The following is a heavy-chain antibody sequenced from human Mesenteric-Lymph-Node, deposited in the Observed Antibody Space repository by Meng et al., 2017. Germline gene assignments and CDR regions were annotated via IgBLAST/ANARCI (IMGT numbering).Heavy chain of an antibody. CDR3: ARGGVVVTPEYFQH. J-gene: IGHJ1*01. Sequence: GESLKISCAASGFTFSRFPMHWVRQAPGKGLEWVAIIGQDGTNRHYGDSVKGRFTISRDNAKNSLYLQMNSLRAEDTALYYCARGGVVVTPEYFQHWGQGTPVTVSS. V-gene: IGHV3-33*08. D-gene: IGHD2-21*02. CDR1: GFTFSRFP. CDR2: IGQDGTNR.